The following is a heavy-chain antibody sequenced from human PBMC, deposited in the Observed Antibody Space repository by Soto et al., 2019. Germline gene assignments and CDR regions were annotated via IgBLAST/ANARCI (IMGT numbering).Heavy chain of an antibody. Sequence: PGGSLRLSCAASGFSFSQYSMNWVRQSPGKGLEWLSYISSTSGTIYYADSVKGRFTISRDNAENSLYLQMDSLRDEDTAVYYCAKATATGGGAFDICGQGTMVTVSS. V-gene: IGHV3-48*02. CDR1: GFSFSQYS. D-gene: IGHD2-8*02. J-gene: IGHJ3*02. CDR2: ISSTSGTI. CDR3: AKATATGGGAFDI.